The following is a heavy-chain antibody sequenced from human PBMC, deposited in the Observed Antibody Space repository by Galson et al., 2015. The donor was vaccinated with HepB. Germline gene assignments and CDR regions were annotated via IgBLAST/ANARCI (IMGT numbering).Heavy chain of an antibody. V-gene: IGHV3-23*01. CDR3: AKGIWGFAMFDALDI. Sequence: SLRLSCAASGLTYSDSSMTWVRQAPGQGLEWVSGVSGSGVNTFYADSVKGRFTVSRDTSKNIFYLQMNSLRADDTALYYCAKGIWGFAMFDALDIWGQGTMVTVSS. CDR2: VSGSGVNT. D-gene: IGHD3-16*01. J-gene: IGHJ3*02. CDR1: GLTYSDSS.